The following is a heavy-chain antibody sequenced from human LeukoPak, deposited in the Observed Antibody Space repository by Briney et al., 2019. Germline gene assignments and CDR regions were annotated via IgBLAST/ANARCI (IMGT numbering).Heavy chain of an antibody. CDR2: IYPGDSDT. V-gene: IGHV5-51*01. Sequence: GEALKISWKGSGYSFTSYWIGRVRQMPGKGLEWMGIIYPGDSDTRYSPPFQGQVTISADKSISTAYLQWSSLKASDTAMYYCARLVVRGVLAYWGQGTLVTVSS. CDR1: GYSFTSYW. J-gene: IGHJ4*02. D-gene: IGHD3-10*01. CDR3: ARLVVRGVLAY.